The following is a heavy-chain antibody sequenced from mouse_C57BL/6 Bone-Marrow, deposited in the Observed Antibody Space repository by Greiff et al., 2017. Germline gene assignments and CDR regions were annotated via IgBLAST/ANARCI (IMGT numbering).Heavy chain of an antibody. D-gene: IGHD4-1*01. Sequence: VQLVESGAELARPGASVKLSCKASGYTFTSYGISWVKQRPGQGLEWIGEIYPRSGNTYYNEKFKGKATLTADKSSSTAYMELRSLTSEDSAVYFCASSNWDGFYYFDYWGQGTTLTVSS. CDR2: IYPRSGNT. CDR3: ASSNWDGFYYFDY. V-gene: IGHV1-81*01. J-gene: IGHJ2*01. CDR1: GYTFTSYG.